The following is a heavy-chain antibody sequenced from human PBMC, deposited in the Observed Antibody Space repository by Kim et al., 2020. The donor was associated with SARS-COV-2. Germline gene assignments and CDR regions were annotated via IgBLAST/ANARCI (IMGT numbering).Heavy chain of an antibody. Sequence: GNTFYADAVKGRYAISRDNSNNTVSLQMNTLRAEDTAVYYCARYHTRGLDYWGLGTLVTVSS. CDR2: GNT. CDR3: ARYHTRGLDY. V-gene: IGHV3-53*01. J-gene: IGHJ4*02. D-gene: IGHD2-2*01.